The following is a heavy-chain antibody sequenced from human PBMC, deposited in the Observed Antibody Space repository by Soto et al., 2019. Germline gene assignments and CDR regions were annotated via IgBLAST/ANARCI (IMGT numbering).Heavy chain of an antibody. CDR1: GFTFSSYW. D-gene: IGHD3-10*01. CDR2: INNDGTST. Sequence: EVQLVESGGGLVQPGGSLRLSCAASGFTFSSYWMHWVRQAPGKGLVWVSRINNDGTSTSYADSVKGRLTISRDNAKNTLYLQVNILRAEDTAVYYCASGGVAGAGTYYNDYWGRGTLVTVSS. CDR3: ASGGVAGAGTYYNDY. J-gene: IGHJ4*02. V-gene: IGHV3-74*01.